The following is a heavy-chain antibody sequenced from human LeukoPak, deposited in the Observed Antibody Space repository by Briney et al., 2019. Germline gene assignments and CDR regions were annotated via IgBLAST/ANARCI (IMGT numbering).Heavy chain of an antibody. D-gene: IGHD5-18*01. V-gene: IGHV2-26*01. CDR2: IFWNDEK. J-gene: IGHJ5*02. CDR1: GFSLSNARMG. Sequence: SGPTLVNPTATLTQTCTVSGFSLSNARMGVSWIRQPPGKALEWLAHIFWNDEKSYSTSLKSRLTISKDTSKSQVVLTMTNMDPVDTATYYCARIAPHTALVTNWFAPWGQGTLVTVSS. CDR3: ARIAPHTALVTNWFAP.